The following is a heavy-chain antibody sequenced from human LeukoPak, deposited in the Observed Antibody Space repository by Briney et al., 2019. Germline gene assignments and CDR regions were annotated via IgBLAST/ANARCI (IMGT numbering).Heavy chain of an antibody. CDR3: ARIVVVPAADAYYYYGMDV. J-gene: IGHJ6*04. CDR2: ISSSGSTI. D-gene: IGHD2-2*01. V-gene: IGHV3-48*03. CDR1: GFTFSSYE. Sequence: GGSLRLSGAASGFTFSSYEMNWVRQAPGKGLEWVSYISSSGSTIYYADSVKGRFTISRDNDKDSLYLQMNSLRAEDTAVYYCARIVVVPAADAYYYYGMDVWGKGTTVTVSS.